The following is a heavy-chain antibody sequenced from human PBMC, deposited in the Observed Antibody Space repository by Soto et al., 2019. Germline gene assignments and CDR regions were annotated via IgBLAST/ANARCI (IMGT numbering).Heavy chain of an antibody. J-gene: IGHJ4*02. CDR1: GGSISGYY. CDR2: VYYNGST. V-gene: IGHV4-59*01. D-gene: IGHD6-13*01. Sequence: SETLSLTCTVSGGSISGYYCSWIRQPPGKGLEWIGYVYYNGSTNYDPSLKSRVTIAADTSKSQFSLKLSSVTAADTAVYYCARADSSSWGDYFDYWGQGAQVTVSS. CDR3: ARADSSSWGDYFDY.